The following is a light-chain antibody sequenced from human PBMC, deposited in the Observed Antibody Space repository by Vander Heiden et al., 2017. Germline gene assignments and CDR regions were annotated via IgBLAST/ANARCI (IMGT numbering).Light chain of an antibody. V-gene: IGKV4-1*01. CDR1: QSVLVRSSDKDY. CDR3: QQYYRPPLT. Sequence: DIVITQSPDSLAVCLGERATIGCKASQSVLVRSSDKDYLAWYQQKPGRQPKVLIYWAATRGAGVPDRFSGSGSGADYTLTISSLQADDVAVYYCQQYYRPPLTFGQGTKVELK. CDR2: WAA. J-gene: IGKJ1*01.